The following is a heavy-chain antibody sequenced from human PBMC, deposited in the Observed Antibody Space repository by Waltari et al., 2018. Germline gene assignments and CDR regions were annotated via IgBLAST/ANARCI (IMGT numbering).Heavy chain of an antibody. D-gene: IGHD4-17*01. CDR3: AREIYGGNSRPYDY. V-gene: IGHV4-59*01. CDR2: IYYNGNT. Sequence: QVQLQESGPGLVKPSETLSLTCTVSGGSITGYYWSWIRQPPGKGLEWIGHIYYNGNTDYNPSLKSRVTISVDTSKNQFSPKLSSVTAADTAVYYCAREIYGGNSRPYDYWGQGTLVTVSS. J-gene: IGHJ4*02. CDR1: GGSITGYY.